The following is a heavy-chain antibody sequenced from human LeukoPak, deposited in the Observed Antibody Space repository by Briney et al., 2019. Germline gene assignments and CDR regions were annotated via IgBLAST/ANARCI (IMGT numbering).Heavy chain of an antibody. D-gene: IGHD3-10*01. CDR1: GFTFSSYG. Sequence: TGGSLRLSCAASGFTFSSYGMRWVRQAPGKGLEWVAVIWYDGSNKYYADSVKGRFTISRDNCKNTLYLQMNSLRAEDTAVYDCARDRGTMVRGEGGEWGPWGQGTLVTVSS. CDR2: IWYDGSNK. V-gene: IGHV3-33*01. J-gene: IGHJ5*02. CDR3: ARDRGTMVRGEGGEWGP.